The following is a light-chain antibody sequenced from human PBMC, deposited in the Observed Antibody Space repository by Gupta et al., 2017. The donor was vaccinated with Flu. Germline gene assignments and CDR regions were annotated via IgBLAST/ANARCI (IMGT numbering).Light chain of an antibody. CDR3: QSYDSSLSGWV. V-gene: IGLV1-40*01. CDR2: GNF. J-gene: IGLJ3*02. CDR1: SSNIGAGYD. Sequence: QSVLTQPPSVSGAAGQRVTISCTGSSSNIGAGYDVHWYQQLPGTAPKLLIYGNFDRPSGVPDRFAGSKSDTSASLAITGLQSEDEADYYGQSYDSSLSGWVFGGGTKLTVL.